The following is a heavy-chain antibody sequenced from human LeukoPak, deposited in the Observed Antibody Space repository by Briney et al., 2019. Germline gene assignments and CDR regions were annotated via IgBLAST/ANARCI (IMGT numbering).Heavy chain of an antibody. Sequence: PSETLSLTCSVSGGALNRHYWSWIRQSAGKGLEWIGYIHYSGRTDYSHSLKSRVAISLDTSKTQVSLTMISVTAADSAVYYCATLRGSATAVFDSWGLGTRVTVSS. J-gene: IGHJ4*02. CDR3: ATLRGSATAVFDS. CDR1: GGALNRHY. D-gene: IGHD2-21*02. V-gene: IGHV4-59*08. CDR2: IHYSGRT.